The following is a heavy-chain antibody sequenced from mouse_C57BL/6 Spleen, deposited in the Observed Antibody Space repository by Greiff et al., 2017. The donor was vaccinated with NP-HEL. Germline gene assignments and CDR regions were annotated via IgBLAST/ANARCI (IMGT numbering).Heavy chain of an antibody. J-gene: IGHJ4*01. CDR2: IDPDDGDT. CDR1: GFNIKDYY. V-gene: IGHV14-1*01. Sequence: VQLKQSGAELVRPGASVKLSCTASGFNIKDYYMHWVKQRPEQGLEWIGRIDPDDGDTEYAPKFQGKSTMTADTSSNTAYLQLSSLTSEDTAIYYCTPIYYVNCRAMDYWGQGTSVTVSS. D-gene: IGHD2-1*01. CDR3: TPIYYVNCRAMDY.